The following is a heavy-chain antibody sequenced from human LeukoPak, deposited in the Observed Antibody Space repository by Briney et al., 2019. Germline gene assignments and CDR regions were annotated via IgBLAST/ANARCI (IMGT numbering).Heavy chain of an antibody. D-gene: IGHD3-22*01. Sequence: GGSLRLSCAASEFTFSAYWMHWVRQAPGKGLVWVSHIKTDGSGTTYADSVKGRFTISRDNAKNTLYLQMNSLRAEDTAVYYCARDRGYTQDYWGQGTLVTVSS. CDR1: EFTFSAYW. CDR2: IKTDGSGT. J-gene: IGHJ4*02. V-gene: IGHV3-74*01. CDR3: ARDRGYTQDY.